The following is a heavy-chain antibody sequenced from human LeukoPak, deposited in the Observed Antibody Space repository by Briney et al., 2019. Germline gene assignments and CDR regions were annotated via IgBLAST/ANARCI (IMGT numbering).Heavy chain of an antibody. CDR2: IYYSGST. D-gene: IGHD2-2*02. V-gene: IGHV4-39*01. CDR1: GGSISSSSYY. Sequence: SETQSLTCTVSGGSISSSSYYWGWVRQPPGKGLEWIGSIYYSGSTYYNPSLKSRVTISVDTSKNQFSLKLSSVTAADTAVYYCARPLYDAFDIWGQGTMVTVSS. CDR3: ARPLYDAFDI. J-gene: IGHJ3*02.